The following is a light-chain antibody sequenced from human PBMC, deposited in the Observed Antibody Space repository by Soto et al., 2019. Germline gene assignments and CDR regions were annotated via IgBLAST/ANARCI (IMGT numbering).Light chain of an antibody. CDR3: QHYVTSLTT. V-gene: IGKV3-20*01. Sequence: EIVLTQSPGTLSLSPGERDTFSCGASQSVTSNYLAWYQQKPGQAPRLLIFGASIRVKGIPDTFIGSGSGTDFTLTISRLEPEDFAVYYCQHYVTSLTTFGQGTKVEVK. CDR2: GAS. CDR1: QSVTSNY. J-gene: IGKJ1*01.